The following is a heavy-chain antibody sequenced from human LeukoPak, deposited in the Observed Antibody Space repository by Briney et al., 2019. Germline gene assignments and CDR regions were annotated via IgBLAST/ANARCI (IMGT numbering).Heavy chain of an antibody. J-gene: IGHJ4*02. D-gene: IGHD6-13*01. V-gene: IGHV3-23*01. CDR3: AKDQSWYYLDY. CDR1: GFTFSNYA. CDR2: ISGSGGST. Sequence: GGSLRLSCAASGFTFSNYAMSWVRQAPGKGLEWVSAISGSGGSTYYADFVKGRFTISRDNSKNTLYLQMNSLRAEDTAVYYCAKDQSWYYLDYWGQGTLVTVSS.